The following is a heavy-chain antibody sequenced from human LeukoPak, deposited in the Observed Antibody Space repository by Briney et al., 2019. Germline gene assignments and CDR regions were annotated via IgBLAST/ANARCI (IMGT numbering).Heavy chain of an antibody. V-gene: IGHV1-69*02. CDR2: IIPILGIA. D-gene: IGHD3-3*01. CDR1: GGTFSSYT. CDR3: ARVASRRDFTIFGIVY. Sequence: ASVKVSCKASGGTFSSYTISWVRQAPGQGLERMGRIIPILGIANYAQKFQGRVTITADKSTSTAYMELSSLRSEDTAVYYCARVASRRDFTIFGIVYWGQGTLVTVSS. J-gene: IGHJ4*02.